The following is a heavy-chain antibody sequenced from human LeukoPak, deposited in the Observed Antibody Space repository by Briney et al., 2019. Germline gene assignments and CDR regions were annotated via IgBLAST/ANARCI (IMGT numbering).Heavy chain of an antibody. CDR1: GFTFSSYG. V-gene: IGHV3-33*01. Sequence: GGSLRLSCAASGFTFSSYGMRWVRQAPGKGLEWVAVIWYDGSNKYYADSVKGRFTISRDNSKNTLYLQMNSLRAEDTAVYYCARPIGRLTGTEDAFDIWGQGTMVTVSS. J-gene: IGHJ3*02. CDR3: ARPIGRLTGTEDAFDI. CDR2: IWYDGSNK. D-gene: IGHD1-7*01.